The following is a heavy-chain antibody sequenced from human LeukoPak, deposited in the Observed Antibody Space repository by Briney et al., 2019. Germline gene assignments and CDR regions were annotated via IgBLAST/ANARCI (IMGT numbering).Heavy chain of an antibody. CDR2: ISPSGRTI. CDR3: AGDRVIYDY. V-gene: IGHV3-11*01. CDR1: GFRFSDSGFSFSDYY. J-gene: IGHJ4*02. Sequence: GGSLRLSCAASGFRFSDSGFSFSDYYMSWIRQAPGKGLEWVSYISPSGRTINYADSVKGRFTISRDNAKNSLYLQMNSLRVEDTAVYYCAGDRVIYDYWGQGTLVTVSP. D-gene: IGHD2-21*01.